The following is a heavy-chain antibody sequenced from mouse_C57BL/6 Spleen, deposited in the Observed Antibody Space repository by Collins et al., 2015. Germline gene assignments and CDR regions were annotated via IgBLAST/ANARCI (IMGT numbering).Heavy chain of an antibody. J-gene: IGHJ4*01. Sequence: QVQLQQPGTELVKPGASVKLSCKASGYTFTSYWMHWVKQRPGQGLEWIGNINPSNGATNYNEKFKSKATLTVDTSSSTAYMELHSLTSEDSAVYFCARRNGNYAMDYWGQGTSVTVSS. D-gene: IGHD2-1*01. CDR2: INPSNGAT. CDR1: GYTFTSYW. CDR3: ARRNGNYAMDY. V-gene: IGHV1-53*01.